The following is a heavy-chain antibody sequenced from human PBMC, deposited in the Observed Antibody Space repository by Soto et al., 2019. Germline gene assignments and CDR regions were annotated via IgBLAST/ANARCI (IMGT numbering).Heavy chain of an antibody. CDR1: GFTFSSYS. J-gene: IGHJ4*02. D-gene: IGHD5-18*01. V-gene: IGHV3-21*01. CDR2: ISSSSSYI. Sequence: EVQLVESGGGLVKPGGSLRLSCAASGFTFSSYSMNWVRQAPGKGVEWVSSISSSSSYIYYADSVKGRFTISRDNAKNSLDLQINSLRAEDTAVYYCARDQPGYSYGYGLGYWGQGTLVTVSS. CDR3: ARDQPGYSYGYGLGY.